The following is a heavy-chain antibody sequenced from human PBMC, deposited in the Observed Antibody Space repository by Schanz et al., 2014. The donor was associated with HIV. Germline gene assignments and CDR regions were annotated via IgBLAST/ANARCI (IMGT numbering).Heavy chain of an antibody. CDR1: GFTFSSYA. J-gene: IGHJ6*02. D-gene: IGHD3-3*01. CDR3: TRGRFLERGGMDV. Sequence: EVQLLESGGHLVQPGRSLRLSCAASGFTFSSYAMSWVRQAPGKGLEWVSAISGSGGSTYYADSVKGRFMISRDNSNNTLYLQMNSLRAEDTAVYFCTRGRFLERGGMDVWGQGTAVTVSS. V-gene: IGHV3-23*01. CDR2: ISGSGGST.